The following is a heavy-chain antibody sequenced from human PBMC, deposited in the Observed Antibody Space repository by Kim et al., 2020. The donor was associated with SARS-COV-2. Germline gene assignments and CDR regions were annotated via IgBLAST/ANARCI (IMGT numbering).Heavy chain of an antibody. CDR1: GFTFSSYS. V-gene: IGHV3-21*01. CDR3: ARDVLRYFDWFSLYWYFDL. J-gene: IGHJ2*01. D-gene: IGHD3-9*01. Sequence: GGSLRLSCAASGFTFSSYSMNWVRQAPGKGLEWVSSISSSSSYIYYADSVKGRFTISRDNAKNSLYLQMNSLRAEDTAVYYCARDVLRYFDWFSLYWYFDLWGRGTLVTVSS. CDR2: ISSSSSYI.